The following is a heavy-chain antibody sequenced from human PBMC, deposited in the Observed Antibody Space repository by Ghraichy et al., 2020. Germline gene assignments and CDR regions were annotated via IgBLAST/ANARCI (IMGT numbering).Heavy chain of an antibody. CDR2: INPNSGDT. V-gene: IGHV1-2*06. CDR1: GYTPFTGYN. CDR3: ARDTSGWYELDY. D-gene: IGHD6-19*01. Sequence: GESLNISCKASGYTPFTGYNLQWVRQAPGKGLEWMGRINPNSGDTEYAQMFQGRVTLTRDTSITTAYMELSRLTSDDTATYFCARDTSGWYELDYWGQGTLVSVSS. J-gene: IGHJ4*02.